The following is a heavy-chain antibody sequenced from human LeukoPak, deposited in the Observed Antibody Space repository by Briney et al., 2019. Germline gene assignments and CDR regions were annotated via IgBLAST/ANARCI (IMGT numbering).Heavy chain of an antibody. J-gene: IGHJ5*02. CDR2: MYPGDSDT. Sequence: GESLKISCKGSEYNFISHWIAWVRKMPGKGLEWMGIMYPGDSDTRYSPSFQGSVTMSVDRSTSTAYVQWRSLKASDTAMYFCARHRSELQLIGDPFDLWGQGTLVIVSS. CDR3: ARHRSELQLIGDPFDL. CDR1: EYNFISHW. V-gene: IGHV5-51*01. D-gene: IGHD3-22*01.